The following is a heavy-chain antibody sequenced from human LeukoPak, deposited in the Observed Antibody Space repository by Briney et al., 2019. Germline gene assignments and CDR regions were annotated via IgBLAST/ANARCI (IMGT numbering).Heavy chain of an antibody. CDR3: SKARIEMRGIVATIGWFDP. Sequence: GGSLRLSCAASGFTFSNYAMSWVRQAPGKGLERVSAISGSGGSTYYADSVKGRFTISRDNSKNTLYLQMNGLRAEDTAVYYCSKARIEMRGIVATIGWFDPWGQGTQVIVSS. CDR2: ISGSGGST. D-gene: IGHD5-12*01. V-gene: IGHV3-23*01. J-gene: IGHJ5*02. CDR1: GFTFSNYA.